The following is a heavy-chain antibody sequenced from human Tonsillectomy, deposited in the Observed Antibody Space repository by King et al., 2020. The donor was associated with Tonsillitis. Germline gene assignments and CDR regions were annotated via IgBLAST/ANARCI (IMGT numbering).Heavy chain of an antibody. D-gene: IGHD3-10*01. CDR2: IHSGGST. J-gene: IGHJ2*01. V-gene: IGHV3-53*04. Sequence: VQLVESGGGLVQPGGSLRLSCAASGFTVSSNYMNWVRQAPGKGLEWVSVIHSGGSTYYADSVKGRFTISRHNSKNTLHLQMNSLRVEDTAVYYCARGMGEDPWNFDLWGRGTLVTVSS. CDR3: ARGMGEDPWNFDL. CDR1: GFTVSSNY.